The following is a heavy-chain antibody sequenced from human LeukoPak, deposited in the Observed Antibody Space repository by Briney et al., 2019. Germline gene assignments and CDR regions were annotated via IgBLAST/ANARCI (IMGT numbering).Heavy chain of an antibody. CDR1: GFTFSSYS. D-gene: IGHD5-24*01. Sequence: GGSLRLSCAASGFTFSSYSMNWVRQAPGKGLEWVSYISSSSSTIYYADSVKGRFTISRDNSKNTLYLQMNSLRAEDTAVYYCAKDRRDGYTDIDYWGQGTLVTVSS. CDR3: AKDRRDGYTDIDY. J-gene: IGHJ4*02. CDR2: ISSSSSTI. V-gene: IGHV3-48*01.